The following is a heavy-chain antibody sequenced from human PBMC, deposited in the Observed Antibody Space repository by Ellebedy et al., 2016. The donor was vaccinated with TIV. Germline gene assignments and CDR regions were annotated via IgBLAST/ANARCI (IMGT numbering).Heavy chain of an antibody. CDR2: ISYSGST. V-gene: IGHV4-59*01. CDR1: GGSISPYY. D-gene: IGHD2-15*01. J-gene: IGHJ3*02. Sequence: MPSETLSLTCTVSGGSISPYYWSWIRQPPGKGLEWIGYISYSGSTNYNPSLQSRVTISVDTSKNQFSLKLTSVTAADTAVYDCARVVWQLPVSYAFDIWGQGTMVTVSS. CDR3: ARVVWQLPVSYAFDI.